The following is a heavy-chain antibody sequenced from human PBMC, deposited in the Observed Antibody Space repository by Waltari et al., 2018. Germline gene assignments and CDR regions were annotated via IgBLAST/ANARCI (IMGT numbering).Heavy chain of an antibody. Sequence: QLQLQESGSGLVKPSQTLSLTCAVPGGSISSGGYSWSWIRQPPGKGREWIGCIYHSGSTYYNPSLKSRVTISVDRSKNQFSLKLSSVTAADTAVYYCARDSTYCSGGSCYFGWFDPWGQGTLVTVSS. J-gene: IGHJ5*02. CDR1: GGSISSGGYS. V-gene: IGHV4-30-2*01. D-gene: IGHD2-15*01. CDR2: IYHSGST. CDR3: ARDSTYCSGGSCYFGWFDP.